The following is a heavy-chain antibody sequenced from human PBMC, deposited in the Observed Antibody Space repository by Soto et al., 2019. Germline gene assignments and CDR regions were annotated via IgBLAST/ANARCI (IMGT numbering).Heavy chain of an antibody. V-gene: IGHV3-53*01. CDR1: GFAVSSNY. D-gene: IGHD2-2*01. CDR2: IYSAGST. J-gene: IGHJ4*02. CDR3: ARDTTSAGLDY. Sequence: QPVGSLRLSCVASGFAVSSNYLSWVRQAPGEGLEWVSLIYSAGSTYYADSVKGRFTISRDNSKNTLYLQMNNLRAGDTAVYYCARDTTSAGLDYWAQGTLVTVS.